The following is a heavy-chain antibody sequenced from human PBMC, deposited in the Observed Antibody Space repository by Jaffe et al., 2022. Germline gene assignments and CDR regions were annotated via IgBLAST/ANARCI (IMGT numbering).Heavy chain of an antibody. CDR1: GYSISSGYY. D-gene: IGHD3-10*01. J-gene: IGHJ4*02. Sequence: QVQLQESGPGLVKPSETLSLTCAVSGYSISSGYYWGWIRQPPGKGLEWIGSIYHSGSTYYNPSLKSRVTISVDTSKNQFSLKLSSVTAADTAVYYCARDLIYGSGSYKFLNMLTSPHFDYWGQGTLVTVSS. V-gene: IGHV4-38-2*02. CDR3: ARDLIYGSGSYKFLNMLTSPHFDY. CDR2: IYHSGST.